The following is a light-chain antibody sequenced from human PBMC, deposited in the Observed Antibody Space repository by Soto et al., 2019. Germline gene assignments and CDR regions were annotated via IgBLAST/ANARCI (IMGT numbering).Light chain of an antibody. J-gene: IGKJ1*01. CDR1: QSISSW. CDR2: KAS. V-gene: IGKV1-5*03. CDR3: QQYNSYLWT. Sequence: IQMAHSPSTLSASVGDRVTITCRASQSISSWLAWYQQKPGKAPKLLIYKASSLESGVPSRFSGSGSGTEFTLTISSLQPDDCATYYCQQYNSYLWTFGQGTKVDI.